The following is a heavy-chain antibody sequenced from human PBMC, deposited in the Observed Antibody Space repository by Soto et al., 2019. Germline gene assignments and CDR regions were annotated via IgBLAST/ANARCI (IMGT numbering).Heavy chain of an antibody. D-gene: IGHD3-3*01. CDR2: ISSNGGST. J-gene: IGHJ3*02. CDR1: GFTFSSYA. V-gene: IGHV3-64D*06. CDR3: VKDRDTYYDFWSGYSLNAFDI. Sequence: LRLSCSASGFTFSSYAMHWVRQAPGKGLEYVSAISSNGGSTYYADSVKGRFTISRDNSKNTLYLQMSSLRAEDTAVYYCVKDRDTYYDFWSGYSLNAFDIWGQGTMVTVSS.